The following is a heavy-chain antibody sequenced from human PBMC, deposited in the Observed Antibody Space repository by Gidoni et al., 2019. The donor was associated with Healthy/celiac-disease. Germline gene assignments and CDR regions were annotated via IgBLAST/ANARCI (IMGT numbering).Heavy chain of an antibody. CDR2: IIPILGIA. D-gene: IGHD6-13*01. Sequence: QVQLVQSVAEVKKPGSSVKVSCKASGGTFSSYAISWVRQATGQGLEWMGRIIPILGIANYAQKVQGRVTITADKSTSTAYMELSSLRSEDTAVYYCALSIAAAVGVDPWGQGTLVTVSS. CDR1: GGTFSSYA. CDR3: ALSIAAAVGVDP. V-gene: IGHV1-69*04. J-gene: IGHJ5*02.